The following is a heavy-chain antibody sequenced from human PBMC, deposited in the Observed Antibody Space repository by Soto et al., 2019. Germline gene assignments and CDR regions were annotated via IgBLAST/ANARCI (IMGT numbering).Heavy chain of an antibody. Sequence: GGSLRLSCAASGFTFSSYSMNWVRQAPGKGLEWVSSISSSSSYIYYADSVKGRFTISRDNAKNSLCLQMNSLRAEDTAVYYCARGTTGTTSWVYYYYFDYWGQGTLVTVSS. D-gene: IGHD1-1*01. V-gene: IGHV3-21*01. CDR2: ISSSSSYI. J-gene: IGHJ4*02. CDR3: ARGTTGTTSWVYYYYFDY. CDR1: GFTFSSYS.